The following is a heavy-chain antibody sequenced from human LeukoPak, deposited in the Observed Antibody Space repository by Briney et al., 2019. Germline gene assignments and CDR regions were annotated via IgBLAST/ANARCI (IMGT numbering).Heavy chain of an antibody. V-gene: IGHV1-8*03. D-gene: IGHD5-18*01. CDR1: GYTFTSYD. Sequence: GASVTVSCKASGYTFTSYDINWVRQATGQGLEWMGWMNPNSGNTGYAQKFQGRVTITRNTSISTAYMELSSLRSEDTAVYYCASRGYSYGYDAFDIWGQGTMVTVSS. J-gene: IGHJ3*02. CDR2: MNPNSGNT. CDR3: ASRGYSYGYDAFDI.